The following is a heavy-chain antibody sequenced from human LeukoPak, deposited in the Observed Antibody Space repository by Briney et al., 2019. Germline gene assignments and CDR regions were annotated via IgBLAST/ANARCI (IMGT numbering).Heavy chain of an antibody. J-gene: IGHJ4*02. CDR3: ARDFALYCSGGSCYSGSF. D-gene: IGHD2-15*01. CDR2: INWNGGST. Sequence: GGSLRLSCAASGFTFSSYAMSWVRQAPGKGLEWVSGINWNGGSTGYADSVKGRFTISRDNAKNSLYLQMNSLRAEDTALYYCARDFALYCSGGSCYSGSFWGQGTLVTVSS. V-gene: IGHV3-20*04. CDR1: GFTFSSYA.